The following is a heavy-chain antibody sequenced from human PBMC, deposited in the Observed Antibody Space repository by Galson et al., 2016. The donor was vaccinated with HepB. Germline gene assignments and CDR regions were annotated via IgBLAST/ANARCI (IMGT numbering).Heavy chain of an antibody. V-gene: IGHV3-23*01. Sequence: SLRLSCAGSGFVFSSNWMSWVRQAPGKGLEDVSSISMSGGSRDYAESVKGRFTISRDNSRSTLFLQMNSLRVEDTGVYYCVRGSTAPDVWGKGTTVTVSS. CDR2: ISMSGGSR. J-gene: IGHJ6*04. CDR1: GFVFSSNW. D-gene: IGHD3-16*01. CDR3: VRGSTAPDV.